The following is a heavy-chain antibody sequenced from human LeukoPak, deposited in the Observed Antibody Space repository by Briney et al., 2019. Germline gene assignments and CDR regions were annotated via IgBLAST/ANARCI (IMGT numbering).Heavy chain of an antibody. Sequence: GGSLRLSCTASEFTFSSYWMQWVRQAPGKRLGWVSHIISVVSVASYADSLRGRVTISRENAKNTLYLHMGRLRAENTGVYYCARDPLGPILPAAITGDFYYWGRGALLTVSS. CDR1: EFTFSSYW. J-gene: IGHJ4*02. V-gene: IGHV3-74*01. CDR2: IISVVSVA. D-gene: IGHD2-2*02. CDR3: ARDPLGPILPAAITGDFYY.